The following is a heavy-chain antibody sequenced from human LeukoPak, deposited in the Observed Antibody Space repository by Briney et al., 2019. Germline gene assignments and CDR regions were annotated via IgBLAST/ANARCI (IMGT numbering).Heavy chain of an antibody. J-gene: IGHJ4*02. D-gene: IGHD3-10*01. Sequence: ASVKASCKTSGYTFTNYDINWVRQATGQGLEWMGWMNPNSGKTGYAQRFQGRVIMTRDLSTTTAYMELSSLRFEDTAIYFCARGSRSGDYWGQGTQVTVSS. CDR3: ARGSRSGDY. CDR2: MNPNSGKT. CDR1: GYTFTNYD. V-gene: IGHV1-8*01.